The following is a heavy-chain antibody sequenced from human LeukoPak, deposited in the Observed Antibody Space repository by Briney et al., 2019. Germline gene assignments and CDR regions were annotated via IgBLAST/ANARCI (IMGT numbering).Heavy chain of an antibody. J-gene: IGHJ6*03. CDR1: GYIFTGYY. CDR3: ARANRVVAADYYYYYMEV. D-gene: IGHD2-15*01. Sequence: ASVKVSCKASGYIFTGYYMHWVRQAPGQGLEWMGWLNPNSGDTEYAQKFQGRVTMTRDTSISTAYTELSRLRSDDTAVYYCARANRVVAADYYYYYMEVWGKGTAVTVS. V-gene: IGHV1-2*02. CDR2: LNPNSGDT.